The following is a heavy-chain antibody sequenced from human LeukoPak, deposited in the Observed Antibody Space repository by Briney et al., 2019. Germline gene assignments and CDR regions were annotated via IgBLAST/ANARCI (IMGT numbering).Heavy chain of an antibody. CDR1: GYTFTNFD. CDR2: MNPNTGNA. CDR3: ARVGYSNSYDY. V-gene: IGHV1-8*03. J-gene: IGHJ4*02. D-gene: IGHD1-26*01. Sequence: VASMKVSCKASGYTFTNFDINWVRQATGQGLEWMGWMNPNTGNAGYAQKFQHRVTITWDASITTAYMDLSSLRSEDTAVYYCARVGYSNSYDYWGQGTLVTVSS.